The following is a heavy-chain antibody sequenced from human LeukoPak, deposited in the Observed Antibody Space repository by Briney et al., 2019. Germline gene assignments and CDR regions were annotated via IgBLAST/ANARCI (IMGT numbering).Heavy chain of an antibody. CDR1: GGSVSSGVYH. D-gene: IGHD5-24*01. V-gene: IGHV4-61*08. CDR3: ARTNYGYTPPGD. CDR2: ISYSGST. Sequence: PSETLSLTCTVSGGSVSSGVYHWSWIRQPPGKGLEWIGYISYSGSTNYNPSLKSRVTISVDTSKNQFSLNLSSVTAADTAVYYCARTNYGYTPPGDWGQGTLVTVS. J-gene: IGHJ4*02.